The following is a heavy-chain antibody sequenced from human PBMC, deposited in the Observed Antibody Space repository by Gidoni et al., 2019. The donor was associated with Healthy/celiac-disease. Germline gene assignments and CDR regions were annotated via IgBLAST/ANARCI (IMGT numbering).Heavy chain of an antibody. CDR3: ARAVAGTDFDY. CDR2: IYTSGST. CDR1: GGSISSGSYY. Sequence: QVQLQESGPGLVKPSQTLSLTCTVSGGSISSGSYYWSWIRQPVGKGLEWIGRIYTSGSTNYNPSLKSRVTISVDTSKNQFSLKLSSVTAADTAVYYCARAVAGTDFDYWGQGTLVTVSS. V-gene: IGHV4-61*02. D-gene: IGHD6-19*01. J-gene: IGHJ4*02.